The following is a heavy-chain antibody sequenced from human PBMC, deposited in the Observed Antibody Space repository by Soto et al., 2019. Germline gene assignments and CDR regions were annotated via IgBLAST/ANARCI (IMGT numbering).Heavy chain of an antibody. CDR2: IIVDSGNT. CDR1: GLTFTSSA. CDR3: AEGLSSCSDYYYYGMDV. J-gene: IGHJ6*02. V-gene: IGHV1-58*01. Sequence: SVNVSCKAPGLTFTSSAVQWVRQARGQGLEWIGWIIVDSGNTNYAQKLQDRVTITRDTSTSTAYMELSSLRSEDTAVYYCAEGLSSCSDYYYYGMDVWGQGTTVTVSS. D-gene: IGHD2-15*01.